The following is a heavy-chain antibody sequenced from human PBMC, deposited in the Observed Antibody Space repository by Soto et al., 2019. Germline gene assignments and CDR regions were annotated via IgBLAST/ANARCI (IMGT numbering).Heavy chain of an antibody. CDR1: GFSLTTSGGG. J-gene: IGHJ4*02. D-gene: IGHD3-3*01. Sequence: QITLNESGHTQVKPRQTLTLTCTFSGFSLTTSGGGGGWIRQSPGKAPEWLAPIYWDDDKRYSPSRKSRLTITKATSKLPVVITMAACDPAETATSYCAHSILRMVFGLVTTTAIDFAFWVQGTPVAVSS. CDR3: AHSILRMVFGLVTTTAIDFAF. CDR2: IYWDDDK. V-gene: IGHV2-5*02.